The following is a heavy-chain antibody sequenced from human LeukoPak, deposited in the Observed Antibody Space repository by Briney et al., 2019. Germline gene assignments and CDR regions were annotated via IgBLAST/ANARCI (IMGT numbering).Heavy chain of an antibody. J-gene: IGHJ6*03. D-gene: IGHD3-10*01. CDR1: EFTFSSYA. Sequence: GGSLRLSCVASEFTFSSYAISWVRQAPGQGLEWMGGIIPIFGTANYAQKFQGRVTITADESTSTAYMELSSLRSEDTAVYYCARAITDYYYYYMDVWGKGTTVTISS. CDR2: IIPIFGTA. CDR3: ARAITDYYYYYMDV. V-gene: IGHV1-69*01.